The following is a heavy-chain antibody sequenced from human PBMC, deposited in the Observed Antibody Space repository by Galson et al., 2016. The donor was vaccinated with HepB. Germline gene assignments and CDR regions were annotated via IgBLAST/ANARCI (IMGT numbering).Heavy chain of an antibody. CDR3: AEAGYYDSSLDY. D-gene: IGHD3-22*01. CDR2: MSYSGTA. CDR1: GGSVSSVNYY. J-gene: IGHJ4*02. V-gene: IGHV4-61*01. Sequence: SETLSLTCGVSGGSVSSVNYYWTWIRQPPGKGLEWIGCMSYSGTAKYNPSLKSRISISIDTSNNQFTLKLRSVTAADTAVYYCAEAGYYDSSLDYWGQGTLVTVSS.